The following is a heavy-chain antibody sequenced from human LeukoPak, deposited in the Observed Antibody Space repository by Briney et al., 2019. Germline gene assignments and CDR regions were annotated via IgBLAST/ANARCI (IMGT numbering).Heavy chain of an antibody. J-gene: IGHJ4*02. CDR3: ARGLGATTALASDY. CDR2: FYYSGST. V-gene: IGHV4-39*01. Sequence: SETLSLTCTVSGGSISSSSYYWGSIRQPPGKGLEWIGSFYYSGSTYYNPSLKSRVTISVDTSKNQFSLKLTSVTAADTVVYYCARGLGATTALASDYWGQGTLVPVSS. D-gene: IGHD1-26*01. CDR1: GGSISSSSYY.